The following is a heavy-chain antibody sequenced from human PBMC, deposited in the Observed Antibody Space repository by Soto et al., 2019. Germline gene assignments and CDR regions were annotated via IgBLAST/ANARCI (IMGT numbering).Heavy chain of an antibody. V-gene: IGHV5-51*01. CDR2: IYPGDSDT. CDR3: ARDLNYDFWRGYYSPQAYAMDV. J-gene: IGHJ6*02. CDR1: GYSFTSYW. D-gene: IGHD3-3*01. Sequence: GESLKISCKGSGYSFTSYWIGWVRQMPGKGLEWMGIIYPGDSDTRYSPSFQGQVTISADKSISTAYLQWSSLKASDTAMYYCARDLNYDFWRGYYSPQAYAMDVWCQGTRVTVTS.